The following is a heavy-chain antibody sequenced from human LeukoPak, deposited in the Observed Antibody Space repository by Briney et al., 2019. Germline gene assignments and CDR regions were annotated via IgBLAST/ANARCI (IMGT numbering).Heavy chain of an antibody. D-gene: IGHD4-11*01. CDR2: MNPNSGNT. Sequence: ASVKVSCKASGYTFTSYDINWVRQATGQGLEWMGWMNPNSGNTGYAQKFQGRVTITRNTSMSTAYMELSSLRSEDTAVYYCARGERDDYSKNFDYWGREPWSPSPQ. J-gene: IGHJ4*02. CDR3: ARGERDDYSKNFDY. CDR1: GYTFTSYD. V-gene: IGHV1-8*03.